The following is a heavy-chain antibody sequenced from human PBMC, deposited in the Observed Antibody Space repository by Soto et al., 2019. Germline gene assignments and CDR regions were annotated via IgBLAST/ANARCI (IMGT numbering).Heavy chain of an antibody. CDR2: IYYTGLT. V-gene: IGHV4-59*08. CDR3: ATLRGLGVVSPYFDY. CDR1: GASINNYH. D-gene: IGHD3-10*01. J-gene: IGHJ4*02. Sequence: QVQLQESGPGLLKPSETLSLTCTVSGASINNYHWTWIRQPPGKGLEWIAYIYYTGLTNFNPSLKSRVTISMDTSKSQFSLKLMSLTAADTAVYFCATLRGLGVVSPYFDYWGQGLMVTVSS.